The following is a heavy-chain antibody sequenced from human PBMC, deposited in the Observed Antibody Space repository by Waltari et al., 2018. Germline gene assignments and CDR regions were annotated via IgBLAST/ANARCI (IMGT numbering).Heavy chain of an antibody. J-gene: IGHJ3*02. V-gene: IGHV1-46*01. CDR3: AVRDSGAFDI. CDR2: INPGGGST. CDR1: GYTFTSYY. D-gene: IGHD7-27*01. Sequence: QVQLVQSGPEVKKPGASVKVSCKASGYTFTSYYMHWVRQAPGQGLEWMGIINPGGGSTGDAQRFQGRVTMTRDTSTSTVYMELSSLRSEDTAVYYCAVRDSGAFDIWGQGTKVTVSS.